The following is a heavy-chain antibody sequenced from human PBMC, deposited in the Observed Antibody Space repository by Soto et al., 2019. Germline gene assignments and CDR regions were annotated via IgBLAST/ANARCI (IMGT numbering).Heavy chain of an antibody. Sequence: PSETLSLTCTVSGGSISSSSYYWGWIRQPPGKGLEWIGSIYYSGSTYYNPSLKSRVTISVDTSKNQFSLKLSSVTAADTAVYYCASKQQLVTYYYYYYGMDVWGQGTTVTVFS. J-gene: IGHJ6*02. CDR3: ASKQQLVTYYYYYYGMDV. D-gene: IGHD6-13*01. V-gene: IGHV4-39*01. CDR1: GGSISSSSYY. CDR2: IYYSGST.